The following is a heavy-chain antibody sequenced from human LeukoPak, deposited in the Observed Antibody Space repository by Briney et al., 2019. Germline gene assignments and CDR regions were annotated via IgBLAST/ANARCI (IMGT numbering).Heavy chain of an antibody. V-gene: IGHV3-23*01. CDR3: AKDRYYYDSSGYYNWFDP. J-gene: IGHJ5*02. CDR2: ISGSGGST. D-gene: IGHD3-22*01. CDR1: GFTFSSYA. Sequence: PGGSLRLSCAASGFTFSSYAMSWVRQAPGKGLEWVSAISGSGGSTYYADSVKGRFNISRDNSKYTLYLQMNSLRAEDTAVYYCAKDRYYYDSSGYYNWFDPWGQGTLVTVSS.